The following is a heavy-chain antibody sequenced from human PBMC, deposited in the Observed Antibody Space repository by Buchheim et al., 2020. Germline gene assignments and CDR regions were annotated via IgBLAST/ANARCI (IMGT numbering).Heavy chain of an antibody. CDR1: GFTFSDYY. CDR3: AGPWLGYCSSTSCYTGYGMDV. V-gene: IGHV3-11*06. Sequence: QVQLVESGGGLVKPGGSLRLSCAASGFTFSDYYMSWIRQAPGKGLEWVSYISSSSSYTNYADSVKGRFTISRDNAKNSLYLQMNSLRAEDTAVYYCAGPWLGYCSSTSCYTGYGMDVWGQGTT. J-gene: IGHJ6*02. D-gene: IGHD2-2*02. CDR2: ISSSSSYT.